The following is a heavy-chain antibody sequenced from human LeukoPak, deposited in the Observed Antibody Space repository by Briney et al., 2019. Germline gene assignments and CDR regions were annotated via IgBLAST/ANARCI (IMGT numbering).Heavy chain of an antibody. D-gene: IGHD1-26*01. CDR1: GFAFSTYD. J-gene: IGHJ4*02. Sequence: GGSLRLSCAASGFAFSTYDMHWVRHATGKGLEWVSAIGTTGDTYYPGSVKGRFTISRDNSKNTLYLQMNSLRAEDTAVYYCAKGPGGATIDYWGQGTLVTVSS. CDR3: AKGPGGATIDY. V-gene: IGHV3-13*01. CDR2: IGTTGDT.